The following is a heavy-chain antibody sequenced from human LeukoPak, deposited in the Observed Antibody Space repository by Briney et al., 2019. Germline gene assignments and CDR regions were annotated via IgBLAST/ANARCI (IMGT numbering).Heavy chain of an antibody. D-gene: IGHD4-17*01. CDR2: IYSGGST. J-gene: IGHJ4*02. Sequence: PGGALRLSCAASGFTFSSYSMNWVRQAPGKGLEWVSVIYSGGSTYYADSVKGRFTIFRDNSKNTLYLQMNSLRAEDTALYYCARDGDYYFDYWGQGTLVTVSS. CDR1: GFTFSSYS. V-gene: IGHV3-53*01. CDR3: ARDGDYYFDY.